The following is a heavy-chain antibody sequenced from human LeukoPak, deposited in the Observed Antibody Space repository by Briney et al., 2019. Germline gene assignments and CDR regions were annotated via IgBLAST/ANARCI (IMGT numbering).Heavy chain of an antibody. CDR2: IHQSGST. J-gene: IGHJ5*02. Sequence: SGTLSLTCAVYGGSFSDYYWNWIRQPPGKGLEWIGEIHQSGSTNYNPSLKSRVTLSVDTSNNQFSLKLSSVTAADTAVYYCARRPGYCPNGVCYKRNWFDPWGQGTLVTVSS. V-gene: IGHV4-34*01. D-gene: IGHD2-8*01. CDR1: GGSFSDYY. CDR3: ARRPGYCPNGVCYKRNWFDP.